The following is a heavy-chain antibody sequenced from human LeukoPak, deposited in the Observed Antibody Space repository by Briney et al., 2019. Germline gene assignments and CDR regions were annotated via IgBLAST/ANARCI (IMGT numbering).Heavy chain of an antibody. CDR1: GCSISSSSYY. CDR2: IYYSGST. CDR3: ARGEVSGIDY. J-gene: IGHJ4*02. Sequence: SETLSLTCTVSGCSISSSSYYWGWIRQPPGKGLEWIGSIYYSGSTYYNPSLKSRVTISVDTSKNQFSLKLSSVTAADTAVYYCARGEVSGIDYWGQGTLVTVSS. V-gene: IGHV4-39*07. D-gene: IGHD3-16*02.